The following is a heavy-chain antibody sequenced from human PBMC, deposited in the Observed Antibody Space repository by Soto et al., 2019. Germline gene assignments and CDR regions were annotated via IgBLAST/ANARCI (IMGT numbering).Heavy chain of an antibody. CDR2: INAGNGHT. V-gene: IGHV1-3*01. Sequence: QVQLVQPGAEVKKPGASVKVSCKASGYTFTSYARHWVRQAPGQRLEWMGWINAGNGHTQYSQRFQGRVTITRDTCANIAYMEVSSLRSEDTALYYCAREQSGEIMTMTDAFDIWGQGTMVTVSS. J-gene: IGHJ3*02. CDR3: AREQSGEIMTMTDAFDI. CDR1: GYTFTSYA. D-gene: IGHD3-16*01.